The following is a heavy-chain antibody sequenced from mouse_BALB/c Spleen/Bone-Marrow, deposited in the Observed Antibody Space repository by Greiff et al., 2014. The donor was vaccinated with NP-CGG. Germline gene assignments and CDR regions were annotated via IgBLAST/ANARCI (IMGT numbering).Heavy chain of an antibody. V-gene: IGHV4-1*02. CDR3: ARLHYYGYGAY. CDR2: INPDRSTI. J-gene: IGHJ3*01. D-gene: IGHD1-2*01. Sequence: AAEGVDFSTFWMSWVRQAPGKGLEWIGEINPDRSTINYRPSLKDKFIISRDNAKNTLYLLLSKVRSEDTALYYCARLHYYGYGAYWGQGTLVTVS. CDR1: GVDFSTFW.